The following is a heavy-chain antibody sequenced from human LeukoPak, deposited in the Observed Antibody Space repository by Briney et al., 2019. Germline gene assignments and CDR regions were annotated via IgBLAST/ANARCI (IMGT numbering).Heavy chain of an antibody. V-gene: IGHV3-74*01. J-gene: IGHJ4*02. D-gene: IGHD2-8*02. CDR2: INTDGSST. Sequence: GGSLRLSCAASGFTFSSYWMHWVRQAPGKGLVWVSRINTDGSSTSYADSVKGRFTIFRDNARNTLYLQMNSLRAEDTAVYYCTRGLLGIDYWGQGTLVTVSS. CDR1: GFTFSSYW. CDR3: TRGLLGIDY.